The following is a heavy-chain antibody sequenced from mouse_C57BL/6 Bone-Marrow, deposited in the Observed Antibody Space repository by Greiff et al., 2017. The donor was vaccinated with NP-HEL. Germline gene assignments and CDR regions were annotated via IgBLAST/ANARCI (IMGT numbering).Heavy chain of an antibody. D-gene: IGHD1-1*01. CDR1: GYAFSSSW. J-gene: IGHJ2*01. V-gene: IGHV1-82*01. Sequence: LQESGPELVKPGASVKISCKASGYAFSSSWMNWVKQRPGKGLEWIGRIYPGDGDTNYNGKFKGKATLTADKSSSTAYMQLSSLTSEDSAVYFCARRGSTVVGDYFDYWGQGTTLTVSS. CDR2: IYPGDGDT. CDR3: ARRGSTVVGDYFDY.